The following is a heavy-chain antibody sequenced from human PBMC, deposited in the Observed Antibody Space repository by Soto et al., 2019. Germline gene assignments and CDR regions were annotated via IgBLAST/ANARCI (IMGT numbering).Heavy chain of an antibody. Sequence: EVQLVESGGGLVQPGGSLRLSCAASGFAFSAYSMNWVRQAPGRGLEWVSYISSSSGSIYYADSVKGRFTISSDNAKSSLYLHVHSLRPDDPAAYLCARGDKKSTFRFQHWGQGTLVVVSS. CDR3: ARGDKKSTFRFQH. D-gene: IGHD2-15*01. V-gene: IGHV3-48*01. CDR1: GFAFSAYS. CDR2: ISSSSGSI. J-gene: IGHJ1*01.